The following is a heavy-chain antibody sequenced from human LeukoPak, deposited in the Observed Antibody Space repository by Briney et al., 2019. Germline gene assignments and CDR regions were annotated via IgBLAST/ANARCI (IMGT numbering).Heavy chain of an antibody. D-gene: IGHD6-19*01. J-gene: IGHJ4*02. CDR1: GDSISSSSSS. CDR3: ARDLDSSGWGGVDY. Sequence: PSETLSLTCSVSGDSISSSSSSWSWIRQPPGKGLEWIGEINHSGSTNYNPSLKSRVTISVDTSKNQFSLKLSSVTAADTAVYYCARDLDSSGWGGVDYWGQGTLVTVSS. CDR2: INHSGST. V-gene: IGHV4-39*07.